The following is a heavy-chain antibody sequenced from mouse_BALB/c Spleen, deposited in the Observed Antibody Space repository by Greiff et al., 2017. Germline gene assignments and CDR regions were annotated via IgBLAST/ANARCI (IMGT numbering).Heavy chain of an antibody. V-gene: IGHV1S56*01. CDR1: GYTFTSYY. J-gene: IGHJ2*01. CDR2: IYPGNVNT. D-gene: IGHD3-1*01. CDR3: ARSGNFDY. Sequence: QVQLQQSGPELVKPGASVRISCKASGYTFTSYYIHWVKQRPGQGLEWIGWIYPGNVNTKYNEKFKGKATVTADKSSSTAYMQLSSLTSEDSAVYCCARSGNFDYWGQGTTLTVSS.